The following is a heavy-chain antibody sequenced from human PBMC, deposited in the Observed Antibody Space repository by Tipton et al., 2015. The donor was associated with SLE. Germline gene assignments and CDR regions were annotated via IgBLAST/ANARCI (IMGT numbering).Heavy chain of an antibody. J-gene: IGHJ4*02. CDR2: ISWNSGSI. CDR1: GFTFDDYA. Sequence: SLRLSCAASGFTFDDYAMHWVRQAPGNGLEWVSGISWNSGSIGYADSVKGRFTISRDNAKNSLYLQMNSLRAEDTALYYCAKALYSGSYYGFLDYWGQGTLVTVPS. V-gene: IGHV3-9*01. D-gene: IGHD1-26*01. CDR3: AKALYSGSYYGFLDY.